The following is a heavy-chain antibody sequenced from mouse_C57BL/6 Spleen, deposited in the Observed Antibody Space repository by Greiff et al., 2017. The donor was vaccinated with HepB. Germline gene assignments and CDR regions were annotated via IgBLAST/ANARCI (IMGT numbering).Heavy chain of an antibody. CDR3: ARDHAMDY. CDR1: GFTFSDYY. CDR2: INYDGSST. J-gene: IGHJ4*01. V-gene: IGHV5-16*01. Sequence: EVQLVESEGGLVQPGSSMKLSCTASGFTFSDYYMAWVRQVPEKGLEWVANINYDGSSTYYLDSLKSRFIISRDNAKNILYLQMSSLKSEDTATYDCARDHAMDYWGQGTSVTVSS.